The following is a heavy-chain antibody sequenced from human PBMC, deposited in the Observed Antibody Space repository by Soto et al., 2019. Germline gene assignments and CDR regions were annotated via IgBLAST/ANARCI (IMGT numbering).Heavy chain of an antibody. J-gene: IGHJ4*02. D-gene: IGHD4-17*01. Sequence: SETLSLTCAVSGGSISSGGYSWSWIRQPPGKGLEWIGDIYHSGSTYYNPSLKSRVTISVDRSKNQFSLKLSSVTAADTAVYYCASRGYNDYGDYWSDYWGQGTLVTVSS. V-gene: IGHV4-30-2*01. CDR1: GGSISSGGYS. CDR3: ASRGYNDYGDYWSDY. CDR2: IYHSGST.